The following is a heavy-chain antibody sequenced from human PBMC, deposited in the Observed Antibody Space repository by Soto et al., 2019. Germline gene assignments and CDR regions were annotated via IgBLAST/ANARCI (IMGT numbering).Heavy chain of an antibody. J-gene: IGHJ2*01. CDR1: GGSISSSNW. V-gene: IGHV4-4*02. CDR2: IYHSGST. Sequence: QVQLQESGPALVKPSGTLSLTCAVSGGSISSSNWWSWVRQPPGKGLEWIGEIYHSGSTNYNPSLKSRVTISVDKSKNQFSLKLSSVTAADTAVYYCARAIELGYCSSTSCYGWYFDLWGRGTLVTVSS. CDR3: ARAIELGYCSSTSCYGWYFDL. D-gene: IGHD2-2*01.